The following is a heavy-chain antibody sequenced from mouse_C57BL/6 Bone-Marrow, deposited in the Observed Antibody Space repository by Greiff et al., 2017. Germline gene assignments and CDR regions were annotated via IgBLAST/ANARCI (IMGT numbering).Heavy chain of an antibody. Sequence: QVQLQQPGAELVKPGASVKMSCKASGYTFTSYWIPWVKQRPGQGLEWIGDIYPGSGSTNYNEKFKSKATLTVDTSSSTAYMQLSSLTSEDSAVYYCARAGSGCAMDYWGQGTSVTVSS. V-gene: IGHV1-55*01. CDR2: IYPGSGST. J-gene: IGHJ4*01. CDR1: GYTFTSYW. CDR3: ARAGSGCAMDY. D-gene: IGHD3-2*02.